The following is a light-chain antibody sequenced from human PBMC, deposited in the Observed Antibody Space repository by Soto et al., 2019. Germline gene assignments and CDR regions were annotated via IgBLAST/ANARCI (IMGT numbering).Light chain of an antibody. CDR2: ECS. Sequence: ALTQPASVSGCPGQSITSPSTGTGSDGGSYNLVSWYQQHPGKAPKRMIYECSKRPSGVYNRFSGSKSGNTASLSISGLQAEDEVDYFCCSYAGSSTYVFGTGPKVTVL. V-gene: IGLV2-23*01. J-gene: IGLJ1*01. CDR3: CSYAGSSTYV. CDR1: GSDGGSYNL.